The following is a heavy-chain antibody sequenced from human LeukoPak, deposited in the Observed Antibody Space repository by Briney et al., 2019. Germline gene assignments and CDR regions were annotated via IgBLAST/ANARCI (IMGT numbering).Heavy chain of an antibody. D-gene: IGHD3-22*01. V-gene: IGHV4-4*02. J-gene: IGHJ1*01. CDR1: GGSISSTNW. Sequence: SETLSLTCAVSGGSISSTNWWTWARQPPGKGLEWIGEIYHSGSTNYNPSLKSRVAISVDTSKNQFSLKLSSVTAADTAVYYCARGPRSLGSSGYWPGVSFQHWGQGTLVTVSS. CDR3: ARGPRSLGSSGYWPGVSFQH. CDR2: IYHSGST.